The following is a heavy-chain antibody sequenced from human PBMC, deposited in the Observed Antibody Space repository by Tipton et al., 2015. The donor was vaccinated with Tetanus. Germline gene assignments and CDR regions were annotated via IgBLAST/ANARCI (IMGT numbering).Heavy chain of an antibody. D-gene: IGHD3-10*01. Sequence: TLSLTCTVSGGSISSYYWSWIRQPPGKGLEWIGYIYYSGSTNYNPSLKSRVTISVDTSKNQFSLKLSSVTGADPAVYYCARREGGGGDFDLWGRGTLVTVSS. CDR3: ARREGGGGDFDL. J-gene: IGHJ2*01. CDR1: GGSISSYY. CDR2: IYYSGST. V-gene: IGHV4-59*01.